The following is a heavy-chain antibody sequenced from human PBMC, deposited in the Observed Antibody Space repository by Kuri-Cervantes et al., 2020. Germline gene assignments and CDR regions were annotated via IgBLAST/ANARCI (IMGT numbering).Heavy chain of an antibody. D-gene: IGHD5-24*01. CDR2: IKSKTDGGTT. J-gene: IGHJ4*02. CDR1: GFTFSNAW. CDR3: AKFTDGFDY. Sequence: GESLKISCAASGFTFSNAWMSWVRQAPGKGLEWVGRIKSKTDGGTTDYAAPVKGRFTISRDDSKNTLYLQMNSLRAEDTAVYYCAKFTDGFDYWGQGTLVTVSS. V-gene: IGHV3-15*01.